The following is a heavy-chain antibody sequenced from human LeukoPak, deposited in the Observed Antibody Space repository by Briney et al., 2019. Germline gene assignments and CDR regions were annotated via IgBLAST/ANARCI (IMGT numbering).Heavy chain of an antibody. CDR3: ARDLSMVRGPLDY. CDR2: IWYDGSDI. D-gene: IGHD3-10*01. V-gene: IGHV3-33*01. CDR1: GFIFSTYG. J-gene: IGHJ4*02. Sequence: GRSLRLSCAASGFIFSTYGMHWLRQAPGKGLEWVAVIWYDGSDIYYADSVKGRFTISRDNSKNTLYLQVNSLRAEDTAVYYCARDLSMVRGPLDYWGQGTLVTVSS.